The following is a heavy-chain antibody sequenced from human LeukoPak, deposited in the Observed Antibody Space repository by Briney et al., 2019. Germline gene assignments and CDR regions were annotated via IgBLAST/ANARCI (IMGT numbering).Heavy chain of an antibody. CDR1: GGSISSYY. J-gene: IGHJ5*02. D-gene: IGHD6-13*01. CDR3: ARDSPYSSSWYGWFDP. Sequence: SETLSLTCTVSGGSISSYYWSWIRQPAGKGLEWIGRIYTSGSTNYNPSLKSRVTMPVDTSKNQFSLKLSSVTAADTAVYYCARDSPYSSSWYGWFDPWGQGTLVTVSS. V-gene: IGHV4-4*07. CDR2: IYTSGST.